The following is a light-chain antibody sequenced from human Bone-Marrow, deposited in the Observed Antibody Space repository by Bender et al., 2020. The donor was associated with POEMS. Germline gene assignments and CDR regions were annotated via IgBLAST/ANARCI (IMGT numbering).Light chain of an antibody. CDR3: QSYDNSLGGWV. CDR2: GYN. V-gene: IGLV1-40*01. CDR1: SSNTGSGYD. J-gene: IGLJ3*02. Sequence: QSVLTQPPSVSGAPGQRVTISCTGSSSNTGSGYDINWYQHLPGTAPKLLIYGYNNRPSGVPDRFSGSKSGTSASLAITGLQAEDEGDYYCQSYDNSLGGWVFGGGTKQTVL.